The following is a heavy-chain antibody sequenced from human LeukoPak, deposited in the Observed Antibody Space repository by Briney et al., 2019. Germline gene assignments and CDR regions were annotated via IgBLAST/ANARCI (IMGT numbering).Heavy chain of an antibody. J-gene: IGHJ6*02. Sequence: GGSLRLSCAASGFTFSSYGMHWVRQAPGKGLEWVAVVSYDGSNKYYADSVKGRFTISRDNSKNTLYLQMNSLRTEDTAVYYCAKGDSSGSYYYYGMDVWGQGTTVTVS. D-gene: IGHD3-22*01. CDR1: GFTFSSYG. V-gene: IGHV3-30*18. CDR2: VSYDGSNK. CDR3: AKGDSSGSYYYYGMDV.